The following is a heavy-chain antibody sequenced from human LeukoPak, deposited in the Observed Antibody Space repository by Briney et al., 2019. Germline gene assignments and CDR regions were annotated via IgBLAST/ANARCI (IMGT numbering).Heavy chain of an antibody. CDR2: ISGSGGST. Sequence: PGGSLRLSCAASGFTFSSYAMSWVRQAPGKGLEWVSAISGSGGSTYYADSVKGRFTISRDNSKNTLYLQMNSLRAEDTAVYYCAKAPSVGATFRGSVYYFDYWGQGTLVTVSS. V-gene: IGHV3-23*01. CDR3: AKAPSVGATFRGSVYYFDY. CDR1: GFTFSSYA. D-gene: IGHD1-26*01. J-gene: IGHJ4*02.